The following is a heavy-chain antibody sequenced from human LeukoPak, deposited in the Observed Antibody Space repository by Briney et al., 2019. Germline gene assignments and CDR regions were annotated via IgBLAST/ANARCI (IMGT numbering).Heavy chain of an antibody. CDR2: ISWDGGST. J-gene: IGHJ3*02. CDR3: ARVPYYDILTGYYMGAFDI. Sequence: GGSLRLSCAASGFTFDDYAMHWVRQAPGKGLEWVSLISWDGGSTYYADSVKGRFTISRDNSKNSLYLQMNSLRAEDTALYHCARVPYYDILTGYYMGAFDIWGQGTMVTVSS. CDR1: GFTFDDYA. V-gene: IGHV3-43D*03. D-gene: IGHD3-9*01.